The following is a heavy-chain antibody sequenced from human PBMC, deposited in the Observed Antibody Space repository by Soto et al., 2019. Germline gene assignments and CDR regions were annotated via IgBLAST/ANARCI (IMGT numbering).Heavy chain of an antibody. CDR3: ARQGGSSSWYRSDY. D-gene: IGHD6-13*01. CDR1: GGSIRSSSYY. CDR2: IYYSGST. Sequence: LCGGSIRSSSYYWGWIRQPPGKGLEWIGSIYYSGSTYYNPSLKSRVTISVDTSKNQFSLKLSSVTAADTAVYYCARQGGSSSWYRSDYWGQGTLVTVSS. V-gene: IGHV4-39*01. J-gene: IGHJ4*02.